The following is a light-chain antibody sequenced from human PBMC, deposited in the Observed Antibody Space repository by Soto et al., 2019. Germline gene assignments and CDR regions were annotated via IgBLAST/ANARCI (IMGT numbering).Light chain of an antibody. CDR3: QQYSTSPFS. J-gene: IGKJ4*01. CDR2: GPS. Sequence: EIVLTQSPDFLSLSPGERATLFCRASQSLTTNFLAWYEQRLGQSPRLLMYGPSTRAPGTPDRFSGGGAGTDFTLTIDRVEPEDSAVYFCQQYSTSPFSFGGGTKVEI. CDR1: QSLTTNF. V-gene: IGKV3-20*01.